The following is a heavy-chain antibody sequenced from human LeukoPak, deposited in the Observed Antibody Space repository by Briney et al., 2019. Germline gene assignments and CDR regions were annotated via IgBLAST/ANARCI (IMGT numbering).Heavy chain of an antibody. D-gene: IGHD6-19*01. CDR1: GYSISSGYY. CDR3: ARSYIAVAGPDAFDI. CDR2: IYHSGST. J-gene: IGHJ3*02. V-gene: IGHV4-38-2*01. Sequence: SETLSLTCAVSGYSISSGYYWGWIRQPPGKGLEWIGSIYHSGSTYYNPSLKSRVTISVDTSKNQFSLKLSSVTAADTAVYYCARSYIAVAGPDAFDIWGKGTMVTVSS.